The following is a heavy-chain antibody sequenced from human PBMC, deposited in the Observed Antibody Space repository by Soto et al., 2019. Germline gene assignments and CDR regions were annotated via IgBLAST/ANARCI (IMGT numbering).Heavy chain of an antibody. CDR1: GFTFSSYS. D-gene: IGHD3-9*01. CDR3: ARDQNILTAHSDY. CDR2: ISSSSSYI. V-gene: IGHV3-21*01. J-gene: IGHJ4*02. Sequence: PGGSLRLSCAASGFTFSSYSMNWVRQAPGKGLEWVSSISSSSSYIYYADSVKGRFTISRDNAKNSLYLQMNSLRAEDTAVYYCARDQNILTAHSDYWGQGTLVTVSS.